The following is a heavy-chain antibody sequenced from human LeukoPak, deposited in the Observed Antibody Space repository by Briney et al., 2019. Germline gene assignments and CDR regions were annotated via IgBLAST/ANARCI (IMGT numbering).Heavy chain of an antibody. CDR3: ARTGEYYIDASGYYLDS. CDR1: GYTFTSYG. CDR2: ISAYNGNT. D-gene: IGHD5-12*01. V-gene: IGHV1-18*01. Sequence: ASVKVSCKASGYTFTSYGISWVRQAPGQGLEWMGWISAYNGNTNYAQKLQGRVTMTTDTSTSTAYMELRSLRSDDTAVYYWARTGEYYIDASGYYLDSWGQGTLVTISS. J-gene: IGHJ4*02.